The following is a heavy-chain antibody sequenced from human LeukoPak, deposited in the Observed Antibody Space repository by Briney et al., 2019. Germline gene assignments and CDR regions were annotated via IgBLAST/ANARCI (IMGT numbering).Heavy chain of an antibody. V-gene: IGHV3-23*01. CDR3: AKGAYDYIETGYFDY. CDR1: GFSLTNFA. D-gene: IGHD5-12*01. J-gene: IGHJ4*02. Sequence: PGGSLRLSCAASGFSLTNFAMSWVRQAPGKGLEWVSLIIGSSGDTFYADSVKGRFTISRDNSKNRLYLQMNSLRAEDTALYYCAKGAYDYIETGYFDYWGQGTLVTVSS. CDR2: IIGSSGDT.